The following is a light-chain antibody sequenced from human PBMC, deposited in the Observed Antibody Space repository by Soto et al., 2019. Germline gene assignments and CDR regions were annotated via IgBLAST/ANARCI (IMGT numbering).Light chain of an antibody. CDR1: QGITDY. V-gene: IGKV1-39*01. CDR2: SAS. Sequence: DIQMTQSPSSLSASVGDTVAITCRAGQGITDYLTWYQQKAGKAPKLLISSASRLQSGVPSRFSGSRSGTEFTLTINSLQPEDFATYYCQQSYGAPPTFGQGTKLE. J-gene: IGKJ2*01. CDR3: QQSYGAPPT.